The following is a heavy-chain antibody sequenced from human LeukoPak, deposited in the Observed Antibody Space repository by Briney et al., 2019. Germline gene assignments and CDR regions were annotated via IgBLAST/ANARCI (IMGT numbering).Heavy chain of an antibody. CDR1: GCSISSYY. Sequence: SETLSLTCTVSGCSISSYYWSWIRQPPGKGLEWIGYIYYSGSTNYNPSLKSRVTISVDTSKNQFSLKLSSVTAADTAVYYCARLFGGWNAFDIWGQGTMVTVSS. D-gene: IGHD3-16*01. CDR3: ARLFGGWNAFDI. V-gene: IGHV4-59*08. CDR2: IYYSGST. J-gene: IGHJ3*02.